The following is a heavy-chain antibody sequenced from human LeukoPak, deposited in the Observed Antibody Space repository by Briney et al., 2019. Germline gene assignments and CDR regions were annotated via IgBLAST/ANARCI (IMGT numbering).Heavy chain of an antibody. J-gene: IGHJ3*02. CDR2: IYHSGST. Sequence: PSQTLSLTCAVSGGSLSRGGYSWSWIRQPPWRGLEWIGYIYHSGSTYYDPSLKSRVTISVDRSKKQLSLKLSSVTAADTAVYYYASMYSGYDDAFDIWGQGTMVTVSS. D-gene: IGHD5-12*01. CDR1: GGSLSRGGYS. CDR3: ASMYSGYDDAFDI. V-gene: IGHV4-30-2*01.